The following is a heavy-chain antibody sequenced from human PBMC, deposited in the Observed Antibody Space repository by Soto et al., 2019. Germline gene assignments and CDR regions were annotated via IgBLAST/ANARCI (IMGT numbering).Heavy chain of an antibody. V-gene: IGHV1-18*01. Sequence: QVQLVQSGAEVKKPGASVKVSCKASGYAFTSYGISWVRQAPGQGLEWMGWVSAYTGNTNYAQHLQGRVTMTTDTSTTTVYMELRSLRSDDTAVYYCARFQVVTPLDYWGQGTLVTVSS. J-gene: IGHJ4*02. CDR2: VSAYTGNT. D-gene: IGHD2-21*02. CDR3: ARFQVVTPLDY. CDR1: GYAFTSYG.